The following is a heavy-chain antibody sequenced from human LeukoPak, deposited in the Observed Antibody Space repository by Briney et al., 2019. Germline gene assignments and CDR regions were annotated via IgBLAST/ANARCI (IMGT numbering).Heavy chain of an antibody. CDR2: IYSGGST. Sequence: GGSLRLSCAASGFTVSSNYMSWVRQAPGKGLERVSVIYSGGSTYYADSVKGRFTISRDNSKNTLYLQMNRLRAEDTAVYYCARDSNVDTAMVTLGGFDYWGQGTLVTVSS. J-gene: IGHJ4*02. V-gene: IGHV3-66*01. CDR3: ARDSNVDTAMVTLGGFDY. D-gene: IGHD5-18*01. CDR1: GFTVSSNY.